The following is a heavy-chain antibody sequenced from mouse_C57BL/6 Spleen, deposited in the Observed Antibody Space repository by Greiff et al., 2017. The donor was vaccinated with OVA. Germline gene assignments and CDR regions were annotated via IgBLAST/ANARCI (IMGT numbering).Heavy chain of an antibody. Sequence: EVQLVESGGGLVQPGGSLSLSCAASGFTFTDYYMSWVRQPPGKALEWLGFIRNKANGYTTEYSASVKGRFTISRDNSQSILYLPMNALRAEDSATYYCASSLYDYDGFAYWGQGTLVTVSA. CDR3: ASSLYDYDGFAY. CDR1: GFTFTDYY. D-gene: IGHD2-4*01. CDR2: IRNKANGYTT. V-gene: IGHV7-3*01. J-gene: IGHJ3*01.